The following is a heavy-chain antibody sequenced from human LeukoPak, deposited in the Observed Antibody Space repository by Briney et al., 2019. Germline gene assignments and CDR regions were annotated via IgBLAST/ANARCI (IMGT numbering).Heavy chain of an antibody. J-gene: IGHJ4*02. D-gene: IGHD2-21*02. CDR3: AKGAGLVVTAPGDY. V-gene: IGHV3-7*03. CDR2: IKQDGSEK. Sequence: GGSLRLSCAASGFTFSSYWMSWVRQAPGKGLEWVANIKQDGSEKYYVDSVKGRFTISRDNSKNTLYLQMNSLRAEDTAVYYCAKGAGLVVTAPGDYWGQGTLVTVSS. CDR1: GFTFSSYW.